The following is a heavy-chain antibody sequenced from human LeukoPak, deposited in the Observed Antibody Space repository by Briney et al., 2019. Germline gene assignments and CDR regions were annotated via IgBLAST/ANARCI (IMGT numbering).Heavy chain of an antibody. J-gene: IGHJ4*02. CDR2: ISDSGGST. Sequence: PGGSLRLSCVDSGLTFSSYAMSWVRQVPGKGLEWVSGISDSGGSTYYTDSVKGRFTISRDNSKNTLYLQMNSLRAEDTAVYYCASRQGLGWHYVNWGQGTLVTVSS. CDR1: GLTFSSYA. D-gene: IGHD3-10*02. V-gene: IGHV3-23*01. CDR3: ASRQGLGWHYVN.